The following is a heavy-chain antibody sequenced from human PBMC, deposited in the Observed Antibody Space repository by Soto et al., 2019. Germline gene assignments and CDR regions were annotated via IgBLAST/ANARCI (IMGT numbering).Heavy chain of an antibody. CDR2: TYYRSKWYN. CDR3: AREDASFDY. Sequence: SQTLSLTCAISGDSVSSNSVAWNWIRQSPSRGLEWLGRTYYRSKWYNEYAPSVKSRLTINPDTSKNQFSLQLNSVTPEDTAVYYCAREDASFDYWGQGTPVTVS. CDR1: GDSVSSNSVA. J-gene: IGHJ4*02. V-gene: IGHV6-1*01.